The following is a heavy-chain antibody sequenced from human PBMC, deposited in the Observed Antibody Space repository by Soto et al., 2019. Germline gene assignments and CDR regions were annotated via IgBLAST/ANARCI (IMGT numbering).Heavy chain of an antibody. CDR3: ARADYDTGSYYPDY. J-gene: IGHJ4*02. CDR1: GGSVRRGNYY. Sequence: QVQLQESGPGLVKPSQTLSLTCTVSGGSVRRGNYYWSWIRQFPGKGLELIGYISNSGRTHYNPSLMSRITILVDTSKNQFFLELRSVTAADTALYYCARADYDTGSYYPDYWGQGTPVTVSS. V-gene: IGHV4-31*03. D-gene: IGHD3-10*01. CDR2: ISNSGRT.